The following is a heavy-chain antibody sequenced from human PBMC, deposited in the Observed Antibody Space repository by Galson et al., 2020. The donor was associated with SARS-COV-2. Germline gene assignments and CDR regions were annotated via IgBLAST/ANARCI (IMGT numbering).Heavy chain of an antibody. V-gene: IGHV3-23*01. CDR3: AKGGGASYYYYMDV. CDR1: GFTFSSYV. Sequence: AGSLTLSCAASGFTFSSYVMNWVRQPPGKGLEWVSSITGSGTNTHYANSVKGRFTFTRDNSKSTVYLQMNSLRAEDTAIYYCAKGGGASYYYYMDVWGEGTTVTVS. J-gene: IGHJ6*03. CDR2: ITGSGTNT. D-gene: IGHD3-16*01.